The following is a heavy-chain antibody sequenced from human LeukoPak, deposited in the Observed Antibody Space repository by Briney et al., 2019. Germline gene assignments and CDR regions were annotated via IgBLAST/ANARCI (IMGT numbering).Heavy chain of an antibody. J-gene: IGHJ4*02. CDR3: TRQRVGTSTFVY. V-gene: IGHV3-73*01. CDR1: GFTFGDSP. CDR2: IRGKANSYAT. D-gene: IGHD2-21*02. Sequence: GGSLRLSCAASGFTFGDSPMHWVRQASGKGLEWVGRIRGKANSYATGYAASLKGRFTISRDDSKNSAYLQMNSLDTEDTAVYFCTRQRVGTSTFVYWGQGILVTVSS.